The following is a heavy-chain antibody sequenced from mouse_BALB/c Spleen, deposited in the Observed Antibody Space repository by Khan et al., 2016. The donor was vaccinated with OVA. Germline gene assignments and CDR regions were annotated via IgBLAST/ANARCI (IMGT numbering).Heavy chain of an antibody. Sequence: QVQLKQSGPELKKPGETVRISCKASGYTFTNFGMNWVKQAPGKGLEWMGWINTYTGEPTYADDFKGRFAFSLETSASTASLQINNLKNEDTTTYYCASPHYFSSTMAYWGQGTSVTVSS. J-gene: IGHJ4*01. D-gene: IGHD1-1*01. CDR2: INTYTGEP. CDR3: ASPHYFSSTMAY. CDR1: GYTFTNFG. V-gene: IGHV9-3-1*01.